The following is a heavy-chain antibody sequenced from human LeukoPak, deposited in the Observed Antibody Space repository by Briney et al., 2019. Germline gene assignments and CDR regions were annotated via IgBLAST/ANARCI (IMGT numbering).Heavy chain of an antibody. J-gene: IGHJ4*02. CDR3: ASSHTDADY. D-gene: IGHD4-17*01. Sequence: WVSAISGSGGSTYYADSVKGRFTISRDNSKNTLYLQMNSLRAEDTAVYYCASSHTDADYWGQGTLVTVSS. CDR2: ISGSGGST. V-gene: IGHV3-23*01.